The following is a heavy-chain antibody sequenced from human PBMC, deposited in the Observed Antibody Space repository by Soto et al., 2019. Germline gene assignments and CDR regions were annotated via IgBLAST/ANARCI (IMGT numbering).Heavy chain of an antibody. Sequence: PSETLSLTCTVSGGSVSSGSYYWSWVRQPPGKGLEWIGYIYYSGSTNYNPSLKSRVTISVDTSKNQFSLKLSSVTAADTDVYYCERGGWELLWGQGTLVTVSS. J-gene: IGHJ4*02. CDR1: GGSVSSGSYY. CDR3: ERGGWELL. CDR2: IYYSGST. V-gene: IGHV4-61*01. D-gene: IGHD1-26*01.